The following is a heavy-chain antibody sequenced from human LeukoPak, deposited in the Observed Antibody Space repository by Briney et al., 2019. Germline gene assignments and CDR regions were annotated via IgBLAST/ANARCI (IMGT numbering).Heavy chain of an antibody. CDR2: IYYTGST. Sequence: SETLSLTCTVSGGSINSHSWSWIRQPPGKGLEWIGYIYYTGSTNYNPSLKSRVTISVDTSKNQFSLKLSSVTAADTAVYYCARASGYYGSYYMDVWGKGTTVTVSS. V-gene: IGHV4-59*08. J-gene: IGHJ6*03. D-gene: IGHD3-3*01. CDR3: ARASGYYGSYYMDV. CDR1: GGSINSHS.